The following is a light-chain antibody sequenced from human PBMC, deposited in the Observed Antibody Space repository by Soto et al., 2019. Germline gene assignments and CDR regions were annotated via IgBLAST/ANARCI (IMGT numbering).Light chain of an antibody. Sequence: AIPLTQSPSSLSASVGDRVTITCRASQDIRKDLAWYQQKPGKAPQILIYGASTLQSGVASRFSGSGSGTDFTLTISSLQPEDSAGYYCLQDYSYPFTFGQGTKVDIK. CDR3: LQDYSYPFT. CDR2: GAS. V-gene: IGKV1-6*01. CDR1: QDIRKD. J-gene: IGKJ2*01.